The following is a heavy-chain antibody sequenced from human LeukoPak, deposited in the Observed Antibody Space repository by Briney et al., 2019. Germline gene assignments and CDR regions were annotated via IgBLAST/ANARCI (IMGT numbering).Heavy chain of an antibody. CDR1: GFTFSSYG. CDR2: IRYDGSNK. D-gene: IGHD3-22*01. CDR3: AREVPHYYDSSGPFDI. J-gene: IGHJ3*02. Sequence: GGSRRLSCAASGFTFSSYGMHWVRQAPGKGLEWVAFIRYDGSNKYYADSVKGRFTISRDNAKNSLYLQMNSLRAEDTAVYYCAREVPHYYDSSGPFDIWGQGTMVTVSS. V-gene: IGHV3-30*02.